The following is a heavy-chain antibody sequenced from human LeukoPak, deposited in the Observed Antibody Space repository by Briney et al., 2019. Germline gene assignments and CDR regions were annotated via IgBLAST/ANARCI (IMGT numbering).Heavy chain of an antibody. V-gene: IGHV1-69*13. D-gene: IGHD4-17*01. CDR3: ARVSPYGDYSYYFDY. Sequence: SVKVSCKASGYTFTSYVISWVRQAPGQGLEWMGGIIPIFGTANYAQKFQGRVTITADESTSTAYMELSSLRSEDTAVYYCARVSPYGDYSYYFDYWGQGTLVTVSS. CDR1: GYTFTSYV. J-gene: IGHJ4*02. CDR2: IIPIFGTA.